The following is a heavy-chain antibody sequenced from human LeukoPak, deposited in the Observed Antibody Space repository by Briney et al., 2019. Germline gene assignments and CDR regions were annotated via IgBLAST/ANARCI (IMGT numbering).Heavy chain of an antibody. CDR2: IDNSGGYT. J-gene: IGHJ3*02. Sequence: TGGSLRLSCAASGFTFGTYAMSWVRQAPGKGLEWVSTIDNSGGYTYYADSLKGRFTISRDNSKNTLYLQVNSLRADDTAVYYCAKDWPSEWQQLPDYDAFDIWGQGTMVTVSS. D-gene: IGHD6-13*01. V-gene: IGHV3-23*01. CDR3: AKDWPSEWQQLPDYDAFDI. CDR1: GFTFGTYA.